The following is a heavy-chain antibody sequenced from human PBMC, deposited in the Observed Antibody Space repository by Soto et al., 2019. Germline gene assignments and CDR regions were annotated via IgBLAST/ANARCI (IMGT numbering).Heavy chain of an antibody. V-gene: IGHV1-8*01. CDR1: GYGNSRYD. D-gene: IGHD1-1*01. CDR2: TNPNSGNT. CDR3: ATTPPGNSEIEY. Sequence: ASVKVSCKASGYGNSRYDFNWVRQAPGQGLEWMGWTNPNSGNTGYGQNFQGRVTMTRDTSISTAYMELSRLTSEDTAVYFCATTPPGNSEIEYWGQGTLVTVSS. J-gene: IGHJ4*02.